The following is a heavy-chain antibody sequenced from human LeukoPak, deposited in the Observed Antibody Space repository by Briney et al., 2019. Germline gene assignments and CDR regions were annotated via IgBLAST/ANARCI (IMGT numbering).Heavy chain of an antibody. D-gene: IGHD3-22*01. CDR2: ITYSSNYI. J-gene: IGHJ4*02. CDR1: GFTFSSYS. Sequence: GGSLRLSCAASGFTFSSYSFSWVRQAPGKGLEWVSSITYSSNYIYYADSVKGRFTISRDNAKNLLYLQMNSLEAEDTAVYYCARDKAYYDSSGYGFDYWGQGTLVTVSS. V-gene: IGHV3-21*01. CDR3: ARDKAYYDSSGYGFDY.